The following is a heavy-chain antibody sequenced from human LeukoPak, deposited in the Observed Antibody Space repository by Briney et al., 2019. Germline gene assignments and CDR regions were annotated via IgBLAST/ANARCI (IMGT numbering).Heavy chain of an antibody. D-gene: IGHD3-22*01. CDR2: IYYSGST. Sequence: SETLSLTCAVYGGSFSGYYWSWIRQPPGKGLEWIGYIYYSGSTNYNPSLKSRVTISVDTSKNQFSLKLSSVTAADTAVYYCAREVYDSSGYSFDYWGQGTLVTVSS. J-gene: IGHJ4*02. CDR1: GGSFSGYY. CDR3: AREVYDSSGYSFDY. V-gene: IGHV4-59*01.